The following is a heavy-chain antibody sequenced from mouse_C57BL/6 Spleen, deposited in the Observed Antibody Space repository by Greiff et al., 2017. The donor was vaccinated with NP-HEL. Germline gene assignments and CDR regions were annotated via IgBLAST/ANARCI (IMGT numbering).Heavy chain of an antibody. D-gene: IGHD1-1*01. CDR3: TVVGSNFYYAMDY. CDR1: GFNIKDDY. Sequence: VQLQQSGAELVRPGASVKLSCTASGFNIKDDYMHWVKQRPEQGLEWIGWIDPENGDTEYASKFQGKATITANTSSNTAYLQLSSLTSEDTAVYYCTVVGSNFYYAMDYWGQGTSVTVSS. CDR2: IDPENGDT. V-gene: IGHV14-4*01. J-gene: IGHJ4*01.